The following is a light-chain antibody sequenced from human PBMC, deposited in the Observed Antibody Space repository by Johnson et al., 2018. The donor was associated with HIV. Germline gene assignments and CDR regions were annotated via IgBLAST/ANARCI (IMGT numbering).Light chain of an antibody. V-gene: IGLV1-51*02. J-gene: IGLJ1*01. Sequence: QSVLTQPPSVSAAPGQKVTISCSGSRSNIGNNYVSWYQQLPGTAPKLLIYENNKRPSGIPDRFSGSKSGTSANLGITGLQTEDETEYYCGTWDSRLSVCGVFGTGTTVTVL. CDR3: GTWDSRLSVCGV. CDR1: RSNIGNNY. CDR2: ENN.